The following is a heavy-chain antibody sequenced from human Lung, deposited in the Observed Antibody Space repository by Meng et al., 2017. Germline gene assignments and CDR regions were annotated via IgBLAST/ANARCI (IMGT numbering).Heavy chain of an antibody. CDR3: ARDEDISAAGKLFGDY. J-gene: IGHJ4*02. CDR1: GYNFPDYY. V-gene: IGHV1-2*06. D-gene: IGHD6-25*01. Sequence: QVQVVQAGDEVKKPGASVKVSRKPSGYNFPDYYIHWVRRAPGQGLEWMGRINPKSGDTHYAQKFQARVTMTGDTSISTAYMELSGLRSDDTAMYYCARDEDISAAGKLFGDYWGQGTLVTVSS. CDR2: INPKSGDT.